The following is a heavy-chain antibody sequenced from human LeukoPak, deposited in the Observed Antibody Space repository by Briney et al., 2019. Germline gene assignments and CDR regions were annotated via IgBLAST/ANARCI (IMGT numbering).Heavy chain of an antibody. Sequence: PGGSLRLSCAASGFTFSNAWMSWVRQAPGKGLEWVGRIKSKTDGGTTDYAAPVKGRFTISRGDSKNTLYLQMSSLKTEDTAVYYCTTDPYPAAYCSSTSCYDLYWGQGTLVTVSS. CDR1: GFTFSNAW. V-gene: IGHV3-15*01. J-gene: IGHJ4*02. CDR3: TTDPYPAAYCSSTSCYDLY. CDR2: IKSKTDGGTT. D-gene: IGHD2-2*01.